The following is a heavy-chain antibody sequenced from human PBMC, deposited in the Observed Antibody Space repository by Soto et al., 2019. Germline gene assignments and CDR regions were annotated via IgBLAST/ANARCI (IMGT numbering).Heavy chain of an antibody. CDR3: ARWGTTGGLDV. CDR2: TSYDGTDK. V-gene: IGHV3-30*19. Sequence: QVQLVESGGGVVQPGTSLRVSCVGSGFTFRSYVIHWVRQAPGKGLEWVALTSYDGTDKYYGDSVRGRFTISRDNSSNTVDLQMDSLRLEDTARYYCARWGTTGGLDVWGQGTLVSVSS. CDR1: GFTFRSYV. J-gene: IGHJ1*01. D-gene: IGHD3-16*01.